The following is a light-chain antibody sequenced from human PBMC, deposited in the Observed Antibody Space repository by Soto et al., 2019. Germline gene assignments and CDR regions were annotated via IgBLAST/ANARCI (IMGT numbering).Light chain of an antibody. CDR1: SSDVGGYNY. V-gene: IGLV2-8*01. J-gene: IGLJ1*01. Sequence: QSVLTHPPSSSGSPGQSVTISCTGTSSDVGGYNYVSWYQQHPGKAPKLMIYEVSKRPSGVPDRFSGSKSGNTASLTVSGLQAEDEADYYCSSYAGSNFYVFGTGTKV. CDR2: EVS. CDR3: SSYAGSNFYV.